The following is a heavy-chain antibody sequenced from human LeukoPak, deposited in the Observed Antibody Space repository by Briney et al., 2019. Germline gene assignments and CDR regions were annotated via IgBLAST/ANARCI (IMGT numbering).Heavy chain of an antibody. D-gene: IGHD3-10*01. CDR3: ARSLGELLSSYYYGMDV. CDR1: GYSFTSYW. J-gene: IGHJ6*04. V-gene: IGHV5-10-1*01. Sequence: GESLKISCKGSGYSFTSYWISWVRQMPGKGLEWMGTIDPSDSYTNYSPSFQGHVTISADKSISTAYLQWSSLKASDTAMYYCARSLGELLSSYYYGMDVWGKGTTVTVSS. CDR2: IDPSDSYT.